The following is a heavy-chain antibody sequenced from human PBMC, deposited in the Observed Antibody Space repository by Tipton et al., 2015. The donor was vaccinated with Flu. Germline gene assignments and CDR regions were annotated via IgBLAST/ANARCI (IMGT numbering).Heavy chain of an antibody. D-gene: IGHD3-22*01. CDR3: AREMLADYYEITGNGFDV. CDR1: GFRFSYNE. CDR2: ISYDGRNT. J-gene: IGHJ3*01. V-gene: IGHV3-30-3*01. Sequence: SLRLSCAASGFRFSYNEMNWVRQAPGKGLEWVAVISYDGRNTYFADAVKGRFTISRDNSRNALFLQINNLRPEDTTLYYCAREMLADYYEITGNGFDVWGQGTTVFVSS.